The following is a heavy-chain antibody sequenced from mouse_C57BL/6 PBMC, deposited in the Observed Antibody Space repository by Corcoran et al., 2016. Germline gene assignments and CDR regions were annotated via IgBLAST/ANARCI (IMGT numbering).Heavy chain of an antibody. CDR1: GYTFTTYG. CDR3: ARRGSSYYFDY. CDR2: INTYSGVP. J-gene: IGHJ2*01. Sequence: QIQLVQSGPELKKPGETVKISCKASGYTFTTYGMSWVKQAPGKGLKWMGWINTYSGVPTYADDFKGRFAFSLETSASTAYLQINNLKNEDTATYFCARRGSSYYFDYWGQGTTLTVSS. V-gene: IGHV9-3*01.